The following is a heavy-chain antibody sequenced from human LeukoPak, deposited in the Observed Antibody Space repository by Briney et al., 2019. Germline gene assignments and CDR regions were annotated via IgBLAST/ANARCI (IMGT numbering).Heavy chain of an antibody. CDR3: ARGDPYYGSGSIDY. Sequence: SETLSLTCTVSGGSISGYYWSWIRQPPGKGLEWIGYIYYSGSTNYNPSLKSRVTISVDTSKNQFSLKLSSVTAADTAVYYCARGDPYYGSGSIDYWGQGTLVTVSS. J-gene: IGHJ4*02. CDR2: IYYSGST. V-gene: IGHV4-59*01. D-gene: IGHD3-10*01. CDR1: GGSISGYY.